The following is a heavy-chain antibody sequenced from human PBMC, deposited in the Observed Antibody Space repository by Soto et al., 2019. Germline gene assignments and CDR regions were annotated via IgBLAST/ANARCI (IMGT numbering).Heavy chain of an antibody. CDR1: GFTFSSYG. CDR2: IWYDGSNK. J-gene: IGHJ4*02. Sequence: QVQLVESGGGVVQPGRSLRLSCAASGFTFSSYGMHWVRQAPGKGMEWVAVIWYDGSNKYYADSVKGRFTISRDNSKNTLYLQMNSLRAEDTAVYYCATDFADYYDSSGYYHSYYFDYWGQGTLVTVSS. D-gene: IGHD3-22*01. V-gene: IGHV3-33*01. CDR3: ATDFADYYDSSGYYHSYYFDY.